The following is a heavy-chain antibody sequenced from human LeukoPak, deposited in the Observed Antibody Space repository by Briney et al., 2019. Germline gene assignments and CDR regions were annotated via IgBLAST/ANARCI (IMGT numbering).Heavy chain of an antibody. Sequence: GRSLRLSCAASGFTFDDYAIHSVRQATGKGLEWVSGISWNSGSIGYADSVKGRFTISRDNAKNSLYLQMNSLRAEDTALYYCAKDAAAGTLDYWGQGTLVTVSS. V-gene: IGHV3-9*01. CDR1: GFTFDDYA. CDR3: AKDAAAGTLDY. CDR2: ISWNSGSI. D-gene: IGHD6-13*01. J-gene: IGHJ4*02.